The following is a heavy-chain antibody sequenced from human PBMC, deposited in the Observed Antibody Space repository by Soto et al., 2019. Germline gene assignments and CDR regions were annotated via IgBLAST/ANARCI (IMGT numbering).Heavy chain of an antibody. V-gene: IGHV1-8*01. Sequence: ASVKVSCKASGYTFTSYDINWVRQATGQGLEWMGWMNPNSGNTGYAQKFQGRVTMTRNTSISTAYMELSRLRSDDTAVYYCARVKTYDFWSGYPYYYYGMDVWGQGTTVTVSS. CDR2: MNPNSGNT. CDR3: ARVKTYDFWSGYPYYYYGMDV. J-gene: IGHJ6*02. D-gene: IGHD3-3*01. CDR1: GYTFTSYD.